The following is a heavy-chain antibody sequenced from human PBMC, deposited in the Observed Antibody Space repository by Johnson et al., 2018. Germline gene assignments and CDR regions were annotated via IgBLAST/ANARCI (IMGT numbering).Heavy chain of an antibody. CDR2: ISSSSMTI. CDR3: ARVTTDFYDSSGYGFQH. V-gene: IGHV3-48*01. Sequence: VQLVQSGGGLVQPGGSLRLSCEATGLSFSSYSLNWVRQAPGKGLEWISYISSSSMTIYYADSVKGRFTISRDDAKNSLYMQMNSLRAEDTAVYYCARVTTDFYDSSGYGFQHWGQGTLVTVSS. CDR1: GLSFSSYS. J-gene: IGHJ1*01. D-gene: IGHD3-22*01.